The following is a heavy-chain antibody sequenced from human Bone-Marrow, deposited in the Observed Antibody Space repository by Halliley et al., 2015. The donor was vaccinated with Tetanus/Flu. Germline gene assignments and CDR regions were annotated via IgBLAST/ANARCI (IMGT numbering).Heavy chain of an antibody. Sequence: ISYGSATITYADSVKGRFTVTRDNAKNSLYLEMNGLGDEDTAVYYRVKDPLHGSTGYPGYWGQGTLVTVSS. J-gene: IGHJ4*02. V-gene: IGHV3-48*02. D-gene: IGHD3-9*01. CDR3: VKDPLHGSTGYPGY. CDR2: ISYGSATI.